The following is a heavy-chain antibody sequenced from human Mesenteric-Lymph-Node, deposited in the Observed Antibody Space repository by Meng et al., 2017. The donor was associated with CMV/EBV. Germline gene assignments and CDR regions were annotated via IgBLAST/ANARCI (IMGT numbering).Heavy chain of an antibody. D-gene: IGHD1-1*01. CDR2: TWSDGSQK. J-gene: IGHJ5*02. V-gene: IGHV3-33*06. Sequence: SCVAYGGNFRIFGMHWVRQAPGKGLEWVAVTWSDGSQKYYADSVKGRFTIFKDNSKNTLYLQMNSLRDEDTAMYYCAKDGGGTPFDPWGQGTLVTVSS. CDR1: GGNFRIFG. CDR3: AKDGGGTPFDP.